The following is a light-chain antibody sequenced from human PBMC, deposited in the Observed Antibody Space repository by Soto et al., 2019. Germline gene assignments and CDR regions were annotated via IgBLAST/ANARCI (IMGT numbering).Light chain of an antibody. CDR2: EVS. Sequence: QSVLTQPPSASGSPGQSVTISCTGTSSDVGAYNYVSWYQQLPGKAPKLVIYEVSKRPSGVPDRFSGSKSGNTASLTVSGLQAEDEADYYCSSYAGSNNFIFGGGTKVTVL. V-gene: IGLV2-8*01. J-gene: IGLJ2*01. CDR1: SSDVGAYNY. CDR3: SSYAGSNNFI.